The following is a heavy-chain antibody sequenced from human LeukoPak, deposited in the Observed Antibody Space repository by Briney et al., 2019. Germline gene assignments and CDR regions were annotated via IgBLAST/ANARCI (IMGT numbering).Heavy chain of an antibody. CDR1: GGSISGYY. CDR3: ARYCSGGSCFGD. D-gene: IGHD2-15*01. Sequence: SETLSLTCTVSGGSISGYYWSWIRQPPGKGLEWIGYIYYSGSTNYNPSLKSRVTISVDTSKNQFSLKLSSVTAADTAVYYCARYCSGGSCFGDWGQGTLVTVSS. CDR2: IYYSGST. J-gene: IGHJ4*02. V-gene: IGHV4-59*08.